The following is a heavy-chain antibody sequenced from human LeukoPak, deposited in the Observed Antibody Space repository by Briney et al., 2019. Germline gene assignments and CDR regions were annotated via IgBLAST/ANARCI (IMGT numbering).Heavy chain of an antibody. CDR1: GFTFSSYG. J-gene: IGHJ6*02. V-gene: IGHV3-30*18. CDR3: AKVDRERQPGSIRDRYYGMDV. D-gene: IGHD1-14*01. CDR2: ISADGSKK. Sequence: PGGSLRLSCVASGFTFSSYGMHWVRQAPGKGLEWVAVISADGSKKHYADFEQGRFTISRDNAKNTLFLQMTSLRSEDTAVYYCAKVDRERQPGSIRDRYYGMDVWGQGTTAIVSS.